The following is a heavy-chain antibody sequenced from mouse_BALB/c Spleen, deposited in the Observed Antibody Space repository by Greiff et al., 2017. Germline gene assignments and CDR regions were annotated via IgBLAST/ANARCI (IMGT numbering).Heavy chain of an antibody. V-gene: IGHV5-6-3*01. D-gene: IGHD2-14*01. J-gene: IGHJ3*01. CDR3: ARERYDDAWFAY. CDR2: INSNGGST. CDR1: GFTFSSYG. Sequence: EVKLVESGGGLVQPGGSLKLSCAASGFTFSSYGMSWVRQTPDKRLELVATINSNGGSTYYPDSVKGRFTISRDNAKNTLYLQMSSLKSEDTAMYYCARERYDDAWFAYWGQGTLVTVSA.